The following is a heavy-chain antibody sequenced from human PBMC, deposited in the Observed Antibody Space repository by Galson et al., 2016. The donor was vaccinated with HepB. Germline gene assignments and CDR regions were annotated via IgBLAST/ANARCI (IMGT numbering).Heavy chain of an antibody. V-gene: IGHV3-23*01. Sequence: SLRLSCAASGFSFSTYAMTWVRQAPGKGLDWISAMSGSTNITYYADSVKGRFTISRDNSRKTLYLQMTSLRAEDTAIYYCAKTGKWDNGDFSGDAFDFWGQGTLVTVSS. D-gene: IGHD2-21*02. CDR1: GFSFSTYA. J-gene: IGHJ3*01. CDR2: MSGSTNIT. CDR3: AKTGKWDNGDFSGDAFDF.